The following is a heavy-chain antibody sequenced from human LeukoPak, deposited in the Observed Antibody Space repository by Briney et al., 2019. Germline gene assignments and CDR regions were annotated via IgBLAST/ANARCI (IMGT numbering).Heavy chain of an antibody. Sequence: PGGSLRLSCAASGFTFSSYEMNWVRQAPGKGLEWVAYITSSGRIIYYADSVKGRFTISRDNAKNSLYLQMNSPKSHDTAVYYCAAERMGYCSSTSCYGPNYGMDVWGQGTTVTVSS. CDR3: AAERMGYCSSTSCYGPNYGMDV. D-gene: IGHD2-2*01. V-gene: IGHV3-48*03. CDR2: ITSSGRII. J-gene: IGHJ6*01. CDR1: GFTFSSYE.